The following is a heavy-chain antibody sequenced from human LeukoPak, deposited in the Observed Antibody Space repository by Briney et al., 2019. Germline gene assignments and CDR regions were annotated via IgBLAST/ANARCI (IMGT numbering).Heavy chain of an antibody. CDR2: ISGGASKI. D-gene: IGHD3-3*01. J-gene: IGHJ4*02. CDR3: ARDIGRSGKSGYYDY. V-gene: IGHV3-48*03. Sequence: GGSLRLSCTASGFSFGNYEMNWVRHAPGKGLEWVSYISGGASKIYYADSVKGRFTVSRDNAKNSLYLQMNSLRGEDTAVYYCARDIGRSGKSGYYDYWGQGTLVTVSS. CDR1: GFSFGNYE.